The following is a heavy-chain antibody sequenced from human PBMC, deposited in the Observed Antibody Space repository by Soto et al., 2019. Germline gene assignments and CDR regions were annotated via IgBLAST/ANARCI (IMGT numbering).Heavy chain of an antibody. V-gene: IGHV4-34*01. CDR3: ARLEGVRGVYYYFDY. CDR1: GGSFSGYY. J-gene: IGHJ4*02. D-gene: IGHD3-10*01. Sequence: QVQLQQWGAGLLKPSETLSLTCAVYGGSFSGYYWSWIRQPPGKGLEGIGEINHSGSTNNNPSLKSRVTISVDTSKNQFSLKLSSVTAADTAVYYCARLEGVRGVYYYFDYWGQGTLVTVSS. CDR2: INHSGST.